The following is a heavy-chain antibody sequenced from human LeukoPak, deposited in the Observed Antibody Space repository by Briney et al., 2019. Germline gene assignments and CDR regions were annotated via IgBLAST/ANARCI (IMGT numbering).Heavy chain of an antibody. CDR1: GYSFTDYW. D-gene: IGHD3-10*01. V-gene: IGHV5-51*01. CDR3: ARSTSGSFDY. CDR2: IYPGDSDS. Sequence: GEPLKISCKASGYSFTDYWIGWVRQMPGKGLEWMAIIYPGDSDSRYTYSPSFQGQVTISADKSISTAYLQWSSLKASDTAMYYCARSTSGSFDYWGQGTPVTVSS. J-gene: IGHJ4*02.